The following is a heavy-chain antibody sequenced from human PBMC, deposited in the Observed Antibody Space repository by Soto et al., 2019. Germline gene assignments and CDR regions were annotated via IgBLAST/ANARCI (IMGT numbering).Heavy chain of an antibody. Sequence: QVQLVESGGGVVQPGRSLRLSCAASGFTFSSYAMHWVRQAPGKGLEWVAVISYDGSNKYYADSVKGRFTISRDNSKNALYLQMNSLRAEDTAVYYCARAMSQLDPPLDYWGQGTLVTVSS. CDR1: GFTFSSYA. CDR2: ISYDGSNK. J-gene: IGHJ4*02. CDR3: ARAMSQLDPPLDY. V-gene: IGHV3-30-3*01. D-gene: IGHD6-6*01.